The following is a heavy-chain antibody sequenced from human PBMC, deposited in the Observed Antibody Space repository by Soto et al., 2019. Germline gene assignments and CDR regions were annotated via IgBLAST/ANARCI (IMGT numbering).Heavy chain of an antibody. CDR3: ARTAYYDFWSGYFDY. J-gene: IGHJ4*02. CDR2: IKQDGSEK. CDR1: GFTFSSYW. Sequence: GGSLRLSCAASGFTFSSYWMSWVRQAPGKGLEWVANIKQDGSEKYYVDSVKGRFTISRDNAKNSLYLQMNSLRAEDAAVYDCARTAYYDFWSGYFDYWGQGTLVTVSS. V-gene: IGHV3-7*01. D-gene: IGHD3-3*01.